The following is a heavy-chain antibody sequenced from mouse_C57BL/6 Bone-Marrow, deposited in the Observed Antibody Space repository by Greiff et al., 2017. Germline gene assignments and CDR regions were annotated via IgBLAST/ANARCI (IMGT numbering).Heavy chain of an antibody. D-gene: IGHD4-1*01. Sequence: QVQLQQPGAELVKPGASVKLSCKASGYTFTSYWLQWVKQRPGQGLAWIGEIDPSDSYTNYNQKFKGKATLPVDTSSSTAYMQLSSLTSEDSAVYYCAREDWDWYFDVWGTGTTGTVSA. CDR3: AREDWDWYFDV. J-gene: IGHJ1*03. CDR2: IDPSDSYT. V-gene: IGHV1-50*01. CDR1: GYTFTSYW.